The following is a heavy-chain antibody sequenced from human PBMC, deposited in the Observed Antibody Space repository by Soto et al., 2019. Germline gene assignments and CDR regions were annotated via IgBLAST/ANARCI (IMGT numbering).Heavy chain of an antibody. J-gene: IGHJ4*02. Sequence: PGGSLRLSCTASGFTFSSHAMTWVRQAPGKGLEWVSGLSDSGISIYYADSVKGRFVISRDDSKSTLYLQMNSLRPDDTAVYYCTRDPGVTTYYFDSWGQGTLVTVSS. CDR1: GFTFSSHA. D-gene: IGHD4-17*01. V-gene: IGHV3-23*01. CDR2: LSDSGISI. CDR3: TRDPGVTTYYFDS.